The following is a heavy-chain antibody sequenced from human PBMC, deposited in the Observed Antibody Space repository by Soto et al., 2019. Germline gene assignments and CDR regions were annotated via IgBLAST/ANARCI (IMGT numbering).Heavy chain of an antibody. J-gene: IGHJ5*02. D-gene: IGHD3-16*01. CDR1: GGSVSSGSYY. CDR3: ARERLNPLRWFDP. V-gene: IGHV4-61*01. Sequence: SETLSLTCTVSGGSVSSGSYYWSWIRQPPGKGLEWIGYIYYSGSTNYNPSLKSRVTISVDTSKNQFSLKLSSVTAADTAVYYCARERLNPLRWFDPWGQGTLVTVSS. CDR2: IYYSGST.